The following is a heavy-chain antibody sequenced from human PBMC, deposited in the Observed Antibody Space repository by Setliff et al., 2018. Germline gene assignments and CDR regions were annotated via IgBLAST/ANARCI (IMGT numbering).Heavy chain of an antibody. J-gene: IGHJ4*02. Sequence: GESLKISCKGSGFTFTNYWIGWVRQMPGKGLEWMGVIYPGDSDTRYSPSFQGQVTISADRSISTAYLQWRSLKASDTAIYFCAIIDDAIMDLDYWGQGTLVTVSS. D-gene: IGHD3-16*01. CDR2: IYPGDSDT. CDR3: AIIDDAIMDLDY. V-gene: IGHV5-51*01. CDR1: GFTFTNYW.